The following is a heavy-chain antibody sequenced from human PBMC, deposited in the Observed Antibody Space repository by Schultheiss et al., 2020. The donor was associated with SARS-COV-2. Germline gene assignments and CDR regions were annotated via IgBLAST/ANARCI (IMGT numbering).Heavy chain of an antibody. CDR2: IYWDDDK. Sequence: SGPTLVKPTQTLTLTCTFSGFSLSTSGVGVGWIRQPPGKALEWLALIYWDDDKRYSTSLKTRLTISKDTSKNQVVLTMTNMDPVDTATYYCARSDSSGYYDYWGQGTLVTVSS. J-gene: IGHJ4*02. D-gene: IGHD3-22*01. CDR1: GFSLSTSGVG. V-gene: IGHV2-5*02. CDR3: ARSDSSGYYDY.